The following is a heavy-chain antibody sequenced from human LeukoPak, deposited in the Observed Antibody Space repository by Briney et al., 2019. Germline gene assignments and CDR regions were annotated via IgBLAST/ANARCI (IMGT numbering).Heavy chain of an antibody. CDR1: GGSISNYY. CDR2: IYYIGST. J-gene: IGHJ3*02. CDR3: ARDFRNGSGLAVSYM. V-gene: IGHV4-59*01. D-gene: IGHD6-19*01. Sequence: SETLSLTCTVSGGSISNYYWSWIRQPPGKGLEWIGYIYYIGSTYYNPSLKGRVTISLDTSKDQFSLKLNSVTASDTAVYYCARDFRNGSGLAVSYMWGQGTVVTVSS.